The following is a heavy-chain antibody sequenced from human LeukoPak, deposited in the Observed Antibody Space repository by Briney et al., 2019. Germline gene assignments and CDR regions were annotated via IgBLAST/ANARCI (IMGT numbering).Heavy chain of an antibody. Sequence: GASVKVSCKASGYTFTGYYMHWVRQAPGQGLEWMGWINPNSGGTNYAQKFQGRVTMTRDTSISTAYMELSRLRSDDTAVYYCARPLTAAGTNYYYYYGMDVRGQGTTVTVSS. D-gene: IGHD6-13*01. CDR1: GYTFTGYY. V-gene: IGHV1-2*02. J-gene: IGHJ6*02. CDR3: ARPLTAAGTNYYYYYGMDV. CDR2: INPNSGGT.